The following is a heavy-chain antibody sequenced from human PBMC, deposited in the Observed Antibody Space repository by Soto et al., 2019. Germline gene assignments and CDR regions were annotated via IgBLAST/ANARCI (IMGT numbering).Heavy chain of an antibody. CDR1: GFTFSSYG. Sequence: GGSLRLSCAASGFTFSSYGMHWVRQAPGKGLEWVAVIWYDGSNKYYADSVKGRFTISRDNSKNTLYPQMNSLRAEDTAVYYCARDLRGYFDYWGQGTLVTVSS. CDR3: ARDLRGYFDY. CDR2: IWYDGSNK. J-gene: IGHJ4*02. V-gene: IGHV3-33*01.